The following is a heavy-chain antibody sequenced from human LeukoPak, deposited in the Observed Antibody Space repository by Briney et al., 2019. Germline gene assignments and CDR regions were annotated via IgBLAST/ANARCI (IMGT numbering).Heavy chain of an antibody. CDR3: AREGSSSEIPDY. V-gene: IGHV3-21*01. J-gene: IGHJ4*02. D-gene: IGHD6-6*01. CDR2: ISSSSSYI. Sequence: GGSLRLSCAASGFTFSSYSMNWVRLAPGKGLEWVSSISSSSSYIYYADSVKGRFTISRDNAKNSLYLQMNSLRAEDTAVYYCAREGSSSEIPDYWGQGTLVAVSS. CDR1: GFTFSSYS.